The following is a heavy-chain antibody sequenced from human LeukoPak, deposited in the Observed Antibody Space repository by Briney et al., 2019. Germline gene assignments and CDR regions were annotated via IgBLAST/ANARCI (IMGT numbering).Heavy chain of an antibody. V-gene: IGHV3-21*01. Sequence: PGGSLRLSCAAPGSTFSSYSMNWVRQAPGKGLEWVSSISSSSSYIYYADSVKGRFTISRDNAKNSLYLQMNSLRAEDTAVYYCARASGITVTTFPDYWGQGTLVTVSS. CDR2: ISSSSSYI. J-gene: IGHJ4*02. CDR1: GSTFSSYS. D-gene: IGHD4-17*01. CDR3: ARASGITVTTFPDY.